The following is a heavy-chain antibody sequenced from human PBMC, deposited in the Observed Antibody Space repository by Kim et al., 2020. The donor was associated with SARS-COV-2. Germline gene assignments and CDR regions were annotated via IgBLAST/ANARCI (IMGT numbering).Heavy chain of an antibody. CDR1: GYTFTNYG. J-gene: IGHJ4*02. V-gene: IGHV1-18*01. Sequence: ASVKVSCKASGYTFTNYGITWVRQAPGQGLEWMGWISAYNGNSNYAQNLQGRVTMTTDTSTSTAYMELRSLRSDDTAVFYCARDKPYCGGDCYFYGVYWGQGTLVTVSS. CDR2: ISAYNGNS. D-gene: IGHD2-21*02. CDR3: ARDKPYCGGDCYFYGVY.